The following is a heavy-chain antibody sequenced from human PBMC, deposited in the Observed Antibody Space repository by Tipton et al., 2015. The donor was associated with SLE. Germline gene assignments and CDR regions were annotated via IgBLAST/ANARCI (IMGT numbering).Heavy chain of an antibody. D-gene: IGHD6-19*01. Sequence: TLSLTCTVSGDSISSRSYHWGWIRQPPGKGLEWIGSIFYSGSTSYNPSLQSRVTISVDTSKNQFSLKLNSVTASDTALYYCARPSGFGYAFDIWGQGTMVTVSS. J-gene: IGHJ3*02. CDR2: IFYSGST. CDR1: GDSISSRSYH. CDR3: ARPSGFGYAFDI. V-gene: IGHV4-39*01.